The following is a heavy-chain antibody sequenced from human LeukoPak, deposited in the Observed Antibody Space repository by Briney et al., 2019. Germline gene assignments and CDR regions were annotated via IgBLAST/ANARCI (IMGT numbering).Heavy chain of an antibody. CDR2: INHSGST. CDR3: ATYVRSTSDRTNNWFDP. J-gene: IGHJ5*02. CDR1: GYSISSGYY. Sequence: SETLSLTCTVSGYSISSGYYWGWIRQPPGKGLEWIGEINHSGSTNYNPSLKSRVTISVDTSKNQFSLRLSSVTAADTAVYYCATYVRSTSDRTNNWFDPWGQGTLVTVSS. D-gene: IGHD2-2*01. V-gene: IGHV4-38-2*02.